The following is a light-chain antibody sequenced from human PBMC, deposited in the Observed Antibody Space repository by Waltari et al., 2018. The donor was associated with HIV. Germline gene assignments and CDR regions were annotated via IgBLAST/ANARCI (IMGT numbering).Light chain of an antibody. CDR1: TSHLGDSAS. CDR2: DVT. V-gene: IGLV2-14*03. CDR3: CSHSTTGSLV. J-gene: IGLJ2*01. Sequence: QSALTQPASASGSPGQSLPLPFSGPTSHLGDSASVSWFHQFPNKSPHLIIYDVTRRPTGVSNRFSGSKSGDTASLIISGLLPEDEADYYCCSHSTTGSLVFGGGTKLTVL.